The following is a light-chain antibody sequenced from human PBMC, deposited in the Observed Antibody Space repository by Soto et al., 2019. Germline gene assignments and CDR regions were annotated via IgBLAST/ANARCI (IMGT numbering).Light chain of an antibody. J-gene: IGLJ1*01. Sequence: SYELTQPPSVSVAPGKTARIPCGGNTIGSKSVHWYQQKPGQAPVLVIYYDSDRPSGIPERFSGSNSGNTATLTISRVEAGDEADYYCQVWDSSSDPRGVFGTWTKRTVL. CDR3: QVWDSSSDPRGV. CDR1: TIGSKS. V-gene: IGLV3-21*04. CDR2: YDS.